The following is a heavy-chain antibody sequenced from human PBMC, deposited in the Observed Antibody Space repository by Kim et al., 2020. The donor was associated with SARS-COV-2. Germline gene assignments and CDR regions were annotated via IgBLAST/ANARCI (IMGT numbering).Heavy chain of an antibody. J-gene: IGHJ6*02. D-gene: IGHD3-10*01. CDR2: ISYDGSNK. CDR3: ARDMVRGVITLHYYYYGMDV. V-gene: IGHV3-30*04. CDR1: GFTFSSYA. Sequence: GGSLRLSCAASGFTFSSYAMHWVRQAPGKGLEWVAVISYDGSNKYYADSVKGRFTISRDNSKNTLYLQMNSLRAEDTAVYYCARDMVRGVITLHYYYYGMDVWGQGTTVTVSS.